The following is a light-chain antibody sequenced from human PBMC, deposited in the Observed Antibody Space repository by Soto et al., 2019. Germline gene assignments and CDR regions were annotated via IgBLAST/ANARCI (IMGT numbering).Light chain of an antibody. CDR2: DAS. CDR1: QTISSGF. V-gene: IGKV3-20*01. J-gene: IGKJ1*01. Sequence: EIVLTQSPGILYLSPGERATLSCRASQTISSGFLAWYQQKVGQAPRLLIYDASNRATGIPDRFSGSGSGTDFTLTISRLEPEDFAVYYCHQYGNSPWTFGQGTKVDIK. CDR3: HQYGNSPWT.